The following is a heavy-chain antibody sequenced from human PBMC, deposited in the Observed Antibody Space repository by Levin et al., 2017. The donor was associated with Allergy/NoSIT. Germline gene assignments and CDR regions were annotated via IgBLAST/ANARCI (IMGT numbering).Heavy chain of an antibody. J-gene: IGHJ4*02. CDR2: ISDDGSSE. CDR3: VREIAEEGT. V-gene: IGHV3-30-3*01. Sequence: SCAASGFTFSNYAMHWVRQAPGKGLEWVGVISDDGSSEFYIDSVKGRFTISRDNSKNRLYLQMYSLRAEDTALYYCVREIAEEGTWGQGTLVIVSS. D-gene: IGHD1-1*01. CDR1: GFTFSNYA.